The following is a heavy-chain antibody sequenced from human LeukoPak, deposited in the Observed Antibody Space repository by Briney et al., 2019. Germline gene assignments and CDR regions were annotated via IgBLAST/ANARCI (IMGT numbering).Heavy chain of an antibody. J-gene: IGHJ6*02. CDR2: IYSGGST. CDR3: ARLAAAGHAGPEYGMDV. CDR1: GFTVSSNY. Sequence: PGGSLRLSCAASGFTVSSNYMSWVRQAPGKGLEWVSVIYSGGSTYYADSVKGRFTISRDNSKNTLYLQMNSLRAEDTAVYYCARLAAAGHAGPEYGMDVWGQGTTVTVSS. V-gene: IGHV3-53*01. D-gene: IGHD6-13*01.